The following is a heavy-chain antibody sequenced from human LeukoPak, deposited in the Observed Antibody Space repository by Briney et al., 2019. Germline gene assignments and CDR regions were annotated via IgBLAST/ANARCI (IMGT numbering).Heavy chain of an antibody. D-gene: IGHD1-1*01. CDR1: GYTFTGYN. Sequence: ASVKVSCKASGYTFTGYNMDWVRQAPGQGLEWMGWINPNSGGTNYAQKFQGRVTMTRDTPISTAYMELSRLRSDDRAVYYCARDRVTDWNPSNWFDPWGQGTLVTVSS. V-gene: IGHV1-2*02. CDR3: ARDRVTDWNPSNWFDP. J-gene: IGHJ5*02. CDR2: INPNSGGT.